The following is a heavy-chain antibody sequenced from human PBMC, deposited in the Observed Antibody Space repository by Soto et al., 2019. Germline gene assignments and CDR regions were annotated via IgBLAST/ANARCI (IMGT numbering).Heavy chain of an antibody. CDR3: ARKAMVRGVIIQNDY. V-gene: IGHV4-30-4*01. Sequence: QVQLQESGPGLVKPSQTLSLTCTVSGGSISSGDYYWSWIRQPPGKGLEWIGYIYYSGSTYYNPSLKSRVTISVDTSKNQFSLKLSSVTAAETAVYYCARKAMVRGVIIQNDYWGQGTLVTVSS. CDR1: GGSISSGDYY. CDR2: IYYSGST. D-gene: IGHD3-10*01. J-gene: IGHJ4*02.